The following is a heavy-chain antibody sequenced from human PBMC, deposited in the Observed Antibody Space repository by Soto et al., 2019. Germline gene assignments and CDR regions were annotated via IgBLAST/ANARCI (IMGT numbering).Heavy chain of an antibody. D-gene: IGHD2-2*01. J-gene: IGHJ5*02. CDR1: GGTFSSYA. CDR2: IIPIFGTA. CDR3: ARSVVVPAAIFPWFDP. Sequence: SVKVSCKASGGTFSSYAISWVRQAPGQGLEWMGGIIPIFGTANYAQKFQGRVTITADECTSTAYMELSSLRSEDTAVYYCARSVVVPAAIFPWFDPWGQGTLVTVSS. V-gene: IGHV1-69*13.